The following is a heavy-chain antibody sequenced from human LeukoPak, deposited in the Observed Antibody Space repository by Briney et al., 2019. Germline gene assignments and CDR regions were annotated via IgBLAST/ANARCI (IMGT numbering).Heavy chain of an antibody. CDR3: ARDPGSDYGFDY. D-gene: IGHD4-17*01. J-gene: IGHJ4*02. CDR2: VIPIFGTA. CDR1: GGTFSSYA. V-gene: IGHV1-69*13. Sequence: SVKVSCKASGGTFSSYAISWVRQAPGQGLEWMGGVIPIFGTANYAQKFQGRVTITADESTSTAYMELRSLRSDDTAVYYCARDPGSDYGFDYWGQGTLVTVSS.